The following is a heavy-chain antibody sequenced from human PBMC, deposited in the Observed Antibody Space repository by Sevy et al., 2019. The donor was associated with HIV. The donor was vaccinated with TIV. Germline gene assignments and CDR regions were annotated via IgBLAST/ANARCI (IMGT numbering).Heavy chain of an antibody. CDR2: ISSGSSYI. CDR3: ARDGGCTSTSCLLYFDY. J-gene: IGHJ4*02. V-gene: IGHV3-21*01. D-gene: IGHD2-2*01. CDR1: GFTFSTYT. Sequence: GGSLRLSCAASGFTFSTYTMNWVRQAPGKGLEWVSSISSGSSYIYYADSVKGRFTISRDNAKNSLYLQMNSLRAEDKAIYYCARDGGCTSTSCLLYFDYWGQGTPVTVSS.